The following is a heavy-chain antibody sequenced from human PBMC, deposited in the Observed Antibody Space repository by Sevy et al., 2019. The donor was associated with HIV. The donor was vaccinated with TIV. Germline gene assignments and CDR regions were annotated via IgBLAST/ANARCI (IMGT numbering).Heavy chain of an antibody. Sequence: GRSLRLSCAASGFTFSSYGMHWVRQAPGKGLEWVAVISYDGSNKYYGDSVKGRFTISRDNSKNTLTLQMNSLRAEDTAVYYCAKWSMGGARWLQLGAFDIWGQGTMVTVSS. J-gene: IGHJ3*02. CDR3: AKWSMGGARWLQLGAFDI. V-gene: IGHV3-30*18. D-gene: IGHD5-12*01. CDR1: GFTFSSYG. CDR2: ISYDGSNK.